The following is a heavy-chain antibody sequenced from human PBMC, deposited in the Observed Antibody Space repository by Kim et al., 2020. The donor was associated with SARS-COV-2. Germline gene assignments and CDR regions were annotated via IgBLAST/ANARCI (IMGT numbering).Heavy chain of an antibody. V-gene: IGHV4-59*08. CDR2: IHSTGTT. CDR1: GASINNNY. J-gene: IGHJ6*03. CDR3: GRNGVYLDV. Sequence: SETLSLTCTVSGASINNNYWTWIRQSPEKGLEWIGYIHSTGTTEYNPSREVRVTLSIDTSRNQFSLTLRSVTAADTAMYFCGRNGVYLDVWGKGTTVTVSS. D-gene: IGHD2-8*01.